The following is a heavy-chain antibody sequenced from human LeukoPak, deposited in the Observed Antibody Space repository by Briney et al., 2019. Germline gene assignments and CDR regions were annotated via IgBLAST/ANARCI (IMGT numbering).Heavy chain of an antibody. Sequence: SETLSLTCTVSGDSIRNYYCSWIRQPAGQGLEWIGRICSTGTTNYNPSLKSRVTMSVDTSTKQFSLRLSSVTAADTAVYYCVRDVGGSGWFDSWGQGTLVTVSS. D-gene: IGHD1-26*01. CDR3: VRDVGGSGWFDS. V-gene: IGHV4-4*07. CDR1: GDSIRNYY. CDR2: ICSTGTT. J-gene: IGHJ5*01.